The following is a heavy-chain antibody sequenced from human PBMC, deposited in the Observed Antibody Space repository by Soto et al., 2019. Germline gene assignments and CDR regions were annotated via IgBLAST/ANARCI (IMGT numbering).Heavy chain of an antibody. J-gene: IGHJ4*02. CDR2: MNPNTGDS. CDR3: ARVDSSGWYVFDY. Sequence: ASVKVSCKASGYTFTSYDIYWVRQATGQGLEWMGWMNPNTGDSSYAQNLQGRVTMTTDTSTNTAYMELRSLRSDDTAVYYCARVDSSGWYVFDYWGQGTLVTVSS. V-gene: IGHV1-8*01. D-gene: IGHD6-19*01. CDR1: GYTFTSYD.